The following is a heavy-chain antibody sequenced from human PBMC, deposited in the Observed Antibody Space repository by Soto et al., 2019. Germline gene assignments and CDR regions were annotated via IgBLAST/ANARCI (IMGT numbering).Heavy chain of an antibody. CDR3: ARTPFYYFGLGTPLDYFDF. CDR1: SGSISSYY. D-gene: IGHD3-10*01. CDR2: VYYSGTT. V-gene: IGHV4-59*01. J-gene: IGHJ4*02. Sequence: QVQLQESGPRLMKPSETLSLTCTVASGSISSYYWSWLRQPPGKGLEWIGYVYYSGTTNYNSSLNSRVTISIDPSKNQFSLTLNSVTAADTAVYYCARTPFYYFGLGTPLDYFDFWGQGALVTVSS.